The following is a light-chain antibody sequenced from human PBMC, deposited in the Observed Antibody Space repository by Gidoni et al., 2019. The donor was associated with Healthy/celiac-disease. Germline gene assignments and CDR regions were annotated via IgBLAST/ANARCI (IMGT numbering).Light chain of an antibody. CDR1: KLGDTY. J-gene: IGLJ1*01. V-gene: IGLV3-1*01. Sequence: SYELTQPPSVSVSPGQTASITCSGDKLGDTYASWYQQKPGQSPVFVIFQDNKRPSGIPERFSGSNSGNTATLTISGTQAMDEADYYGQAWDSGTVFGTVTKVTVL. CDR3: QAWDSGTV. CDR2: QDN.